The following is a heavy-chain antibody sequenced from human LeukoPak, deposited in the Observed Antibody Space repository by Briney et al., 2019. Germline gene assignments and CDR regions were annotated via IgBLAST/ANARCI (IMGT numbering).Heavy chain of an antibody. CDR2: MYSGDST. CDR1: GFTIRSNY. Sequence: PGGSLRLSCADSGFTIRSNYMTWVRQAPGKGLEWVSVMYSGDSTYYDDSVKGRFTISRDNSKNTLDLQMNSLRDEDTGVYYCARADGYSSWFVHWGQGTLVTVSS. D-gene: IGHD5-18*01. J-gene: IGHJ5*02. V-gene: IGHV3-53*01. CDR3: ARADGYSSWFVH.